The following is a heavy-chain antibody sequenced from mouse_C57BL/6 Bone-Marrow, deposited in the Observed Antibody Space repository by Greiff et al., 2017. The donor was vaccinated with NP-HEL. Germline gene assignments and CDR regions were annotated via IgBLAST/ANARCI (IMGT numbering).Heavy chain of an antibody. Sequence: QVQLQQPGAELVKPGASVKLSCKASGYTFTSYWLHWVQQRPGQGPEWIGMIHPNSGSTNYNEKFKSKATLTVDKASSTAYMQLSSLTSEDSAVYYCARRGIYYDYDWYFDVWGTGTTVTVSS. V-gene: IGHV1-64*01. J-gene: IGHJ1*03. CDR1: GYTFTSYW. CDR3: ARRGIYYDYDWYFDV. D-gene: IGHD2-4*01. CDR2: IHPNSGST.